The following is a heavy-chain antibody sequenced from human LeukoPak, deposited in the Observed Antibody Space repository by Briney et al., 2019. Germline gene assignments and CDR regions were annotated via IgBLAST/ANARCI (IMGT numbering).Heavy chain of an antibody. CDR3: ASASTYCSSTGCPSGNY. Sequence: GGSLRLSCTASGFTFSNYGMHWVRQAPGKGLEYVSAISSNGGSTYYADSVKGRFTISRDNSKNTLYLQMGSLRAEDMAVYYCASASTYCSSTGCPSGNYWGQGTLVTVSS. D-gene: IGHD2-2*01. V-gene: IGHV3-64*02. CDR2: ISSNGGST. CDR1: GFTFSNYG. J-gene: IGHJ4*02.